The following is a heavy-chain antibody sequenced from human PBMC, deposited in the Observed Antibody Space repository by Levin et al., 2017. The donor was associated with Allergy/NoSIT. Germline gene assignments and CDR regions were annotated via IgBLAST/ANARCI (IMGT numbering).Heavy chain of an antibody. D-gene: IGHD6-13*01. CDR1: GFSFGSHG. J-gene: IGHJ3*02. CDR3: AKPLYSSSWYDSFHI. Sequence: LSLTCAASGFSFGSHGMHWVRQAPGKGLEWVAAMSYDGSNKYYADSAVGRFTISRDNSKNTLYLEMNRLRAADTAVYHCAKPLYSSSWYDSFHIWGQGTMVTISS. CDR2: MSYDGSNK. V-gene: IGHV3-30*18.